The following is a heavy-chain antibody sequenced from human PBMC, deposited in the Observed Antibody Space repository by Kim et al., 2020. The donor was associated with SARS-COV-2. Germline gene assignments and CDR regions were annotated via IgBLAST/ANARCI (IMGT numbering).Heavy chain of an antibody. D-gene: IGHD2-2*01. V-gene: IGHV3-23*01. Sequence: ADSVKGRFTISRDDSKNTLYFHMSSLRAGDTALYYCAKAPSTSSPSFYDSWGQGILVTVSS. CDR3: AKAPSTSSPSFYDS. J-gene: IGHJ4*02.